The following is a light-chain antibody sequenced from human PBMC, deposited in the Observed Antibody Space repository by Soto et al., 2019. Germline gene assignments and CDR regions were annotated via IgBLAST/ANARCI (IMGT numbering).Light chain of an antibody. CDR1: QSISTN. Sequence: DLQMTQSPSSLSASVGERVTITCRASQSISTNLNWYQQKPGKAPKLLISGASALQGGVSSRFSGSGYGTGFTLTISSLQSEDSATYFCQQSHTTLFTFGPGTTVDLK. CDR3: QQSHTTLFT. J-gene: IGKJ3*01. V-gene: IGKV1-39*01. CDR2: GAS.